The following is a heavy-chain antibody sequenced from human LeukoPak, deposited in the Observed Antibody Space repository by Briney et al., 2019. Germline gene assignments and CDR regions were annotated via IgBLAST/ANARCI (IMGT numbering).Heavy chain of an antibody. CDR1: GFTFSDYY. CDR3: RSKPRTDDSYPYYFDY. Sequence: GGSLRLSCAASGFTFSDYYMSWIRQAPGKGLEWVSYISSSGSTIYYADFVKGRFTISRDNAKNSLYLQMNSLRAEDTAVYYCRSKPRTDDSYPYYFDYWGQGTLVTVSS. J-gene: IGHJ4*02. CDR2: ISSSGSTI. V-gene: IGHV3-11*04. D-gene: IGHD2-21*02.